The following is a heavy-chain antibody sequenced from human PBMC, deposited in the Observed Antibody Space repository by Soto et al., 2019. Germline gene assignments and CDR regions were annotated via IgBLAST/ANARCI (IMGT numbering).Heavy chain of an antibody. CDR3: ASQHYYDSSGYYVVH. CDR2: IHCSGST. Sequence: SGALFLTGTCSGGSISNSIYDWGWIRQPPGKGLDWIGNIHCSGSTYDDSSLRIRVTISIDTSKNQFSLKLSFGSASDTSVYYCASQHYYDSSGYYVVHWGQRTMVTSPQ. J-gene: IGHJ4*02. D-gene: IGHD3-22*01. CDR1: GGSISNSIYD. V-gene: IGHV4-39*01.